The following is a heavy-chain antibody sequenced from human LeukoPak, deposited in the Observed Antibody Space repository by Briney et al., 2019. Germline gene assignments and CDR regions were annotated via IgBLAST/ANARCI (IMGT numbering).Heavy chain of an antibody. J-gene: IGHJ5*02. D-gene: IGHD3-22*01. Sequence: PGGSLRLSCAASGFTFSSYSMNWVRQAPGKGLEWVSSISSSSIYIYYADSVKGRFTISRDNAKNSLHLQMNSLRAEDTAVYYCARKGRGDSSGYPTWGQGTPVTVSS. CDR3: ARKGRGDSSGYPT. CDR2: ISSSSIYI. CDR1: GFTFSSYS. V-gene: IGHV3-21*01.